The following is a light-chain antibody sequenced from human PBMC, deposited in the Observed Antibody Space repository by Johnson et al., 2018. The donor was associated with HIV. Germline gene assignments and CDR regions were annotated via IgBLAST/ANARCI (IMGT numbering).Light chain of an antibody. Sequence: QSVFTQPPSASGTPGQRVTISCSGSSSNIGSNPVNWYHQLPGTAPKLLIYSNNQRPSGVPDRFSGSKSGTSASLAISGLQSEDEADYYCTTWDDSKNGYVFGTGTKVTVL. J-gene: IGLJ1*01. CDR3: TTWDDSKNGYV. CDR1: SSNIGSNP. V-gene: IGLV1-44*01. CDR2: SNN.